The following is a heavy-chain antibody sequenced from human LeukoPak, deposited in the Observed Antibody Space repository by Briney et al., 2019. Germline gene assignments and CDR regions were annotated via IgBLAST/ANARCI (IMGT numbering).Heavy chain of an antibody. CDR3: ARVKWLVTKEGGWFDP. V-gene: IGHV1-46*01. Sequence: GASVKVSCKASGYTFTGYYMHWVRQAPGQGLEWMGIINPSGGSTSYAQKFQGRVTMTRDMSTSTVYMELSSLRSEDTAVYYCARVKWLVTKEGGWFDPWGQGTLVTVSS. CDR2: INPSGGST. D-gene: IGHD6-19*01. CDR1: GYTFTGYY. J-gene: IGHJ5*02.